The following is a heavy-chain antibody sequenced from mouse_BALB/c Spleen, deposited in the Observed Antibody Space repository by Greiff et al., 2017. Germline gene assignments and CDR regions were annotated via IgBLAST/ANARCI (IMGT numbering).Heavy chain of an antibody. CDR2: IWSGGST. V-gene: IGHV2-2*02. Sequence: VQLQQSGPGLVQPSQSLSITCTVSGFSLTSYGVHWVRQSPGKGLEWLGVIWSGGSTDYNAAFISRLSISKDNSKSQVFFKMNSLQANDTAIYYCARGGLRRNYYAMDYWGQGTSVTVSS. D-gene: IGHD2-2*01. CDR1: GFSLTSYG. J-gene: IGHJ4*01. CDR3: ARGGLRRNYYAMDY.